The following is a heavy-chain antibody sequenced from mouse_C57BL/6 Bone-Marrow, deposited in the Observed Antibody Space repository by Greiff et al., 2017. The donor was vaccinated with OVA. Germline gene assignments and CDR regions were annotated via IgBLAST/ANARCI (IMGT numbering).Heavy chain of an antibody. D-gene: IGHD1-1*01. Sequence: EVQGVESGGGLVQPGGSLKLSCAASGFTFSDYYMYWVRQTPEKRLEWVAYISNGGGSTYYPDTVKGRFTISRDNAKNTLYLQMSRLKSEDTAMYYCERQDYGSSWWYFDVWGTGTTVTVSS. CDR3: ERQDYGSSWWYFDV. V-gene: IGHV5-12*01. J-gene: IGHJ1*03. CDR2: ISNGGGST. CDR1: GFTFSDYY.